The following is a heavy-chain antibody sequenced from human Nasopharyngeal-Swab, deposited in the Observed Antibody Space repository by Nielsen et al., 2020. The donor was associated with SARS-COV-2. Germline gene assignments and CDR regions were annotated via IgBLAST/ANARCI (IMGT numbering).Heavy chain of an antibody. Sequence: ESLKISCTVSGASISSSINYWGWIRQSPQKGLEWIGTVSYSWTANYNPSLNSRVTISVDTSKNQFSLKLISVTAADTAVYYCARDESGDYLGLPFDYWGQGTLVTVSS. D-gene: IGHD4-17*01. CDR1: GASISSSINY. CDR3: ARDESGDYLGLPFDY. CDR2: VSYSWTA. J-gene: IGHJ4*02. V-gene: IGHV4-39*07.